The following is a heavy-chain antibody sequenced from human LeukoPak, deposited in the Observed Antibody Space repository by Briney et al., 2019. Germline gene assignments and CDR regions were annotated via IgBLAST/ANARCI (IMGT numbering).Heavy chain of an antibody. V-gene: IGHV2-5*01. J-gene: IGHJ5*02. CDR1: GFSLSTSGVG. CDR2: ISWNDDK. CDR3: EHSHTREYWDWFDP. Sequence: SGPTLVKPTQTLTLTCTFSGFSLSTSGVGVGWIRQPPGKALEWLALISWNDDKPYSPSLKSRLTITKDTSKNQVVLTMTNMDPVDTASYYCEHSHTREYWDWFDPWGQGTLVTVSS. D-gene: IGHD3-10*01.